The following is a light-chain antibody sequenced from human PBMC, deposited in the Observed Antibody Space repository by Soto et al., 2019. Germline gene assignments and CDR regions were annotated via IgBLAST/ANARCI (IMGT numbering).Light chain of an antibody. CDR3: GTWDSSLNAGV. CDR1: SSNIGKNY. J-gene: IGLJ3*02. V-gene: IGLV1-51*02. CDR2: EDH. Sequence: QSVLTQSPSVSAAPGQKVTISCSGGSSNIGKNYVSWYQHLPGTAPKLLIYEDHKRPSGIPDRFSGSKSATSATLGITGLQTRDEADYYCGTWDSSLNAGVFGGGTQLTVL.